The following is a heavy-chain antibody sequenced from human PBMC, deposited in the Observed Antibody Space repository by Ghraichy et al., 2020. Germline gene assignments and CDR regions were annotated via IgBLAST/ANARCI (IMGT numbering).Heavy chain of an antibody. Sequence: GGSLRLSCAASGFTFDDYAMHWVRQAPGKGLEWVSGISWNSGSIGYADSVKGRFTISRDNAKNSLYLQMNSLRAEDTALYYCAKVLFEGVSGWYGPLDYWGQGTLVTVSS. V-gene: IGHV3-9*01. CDR3: AKVLFEGVSGWYGPLDY. CDR2: ISWNSGSI. D-gene: IGHD6-19*01. CDR1: GFTFDDYA. J-gene: IGHJ4*02.